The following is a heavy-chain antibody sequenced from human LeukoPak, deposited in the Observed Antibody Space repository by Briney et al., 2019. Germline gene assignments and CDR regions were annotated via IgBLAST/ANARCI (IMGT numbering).Heavy chain of an antibody. CDR2: ISAYNGIT. Sequence: ASVKVSCKASGYTFTSYGISWVRQAPGQGLEWMGWISAYNGITNYAQKLQGRVTMTTDTSTSTAYMELRSLRSDDTAVYYCARDSSAYYYDSSGYYLGIKSYYFDYWGQGTLVTVSS. CDR3: ARDSSAYYYDSSGYYLGIKSYYFDY. D-gene: IGHD3-22*01. CDR1: GYTFTSYG. J-gene: IGHJ4*02. V-gene: IGHV1-18*01.